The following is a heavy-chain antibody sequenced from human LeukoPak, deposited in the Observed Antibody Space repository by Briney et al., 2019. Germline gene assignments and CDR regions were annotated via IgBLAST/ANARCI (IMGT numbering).Heavy chain of an antibody. J-gene: IGHJ5*02. Sequence: KSSETLSLTCAVYGGSFSGYYWSWIRQPPGKGLEWIGEINHSGSTNCNPSLKSRVTISVDTSKNQFSLKLSSVTAADTAVYYCARGSGSWWANWFDPWGQGTLVTVSS. CDR1: GGSFSGYY. CDR3: ARGSGSWWANWFDP. V-gene: IGHV4-34*01. D-gene: IGHD6-13*01. CDR2: INHSGST.